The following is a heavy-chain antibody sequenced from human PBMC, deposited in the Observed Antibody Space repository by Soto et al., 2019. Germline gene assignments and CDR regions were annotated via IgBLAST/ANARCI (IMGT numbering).Heavy chain of an antibody. CDR3: AREGCWLNWFDP. CDR1: GFTFSSYS. J-gene: IGHJ5*02. D-gene: IGHD5-12*01. Sequence: EVQLVESGGGLVQPGGSLRLSCAASGFTFSSYSMNWVRQAPVKGLEWVSYISSSSSTIYYADSVKGRFTISRDNAKNSLYLQMNSLRDEDTAVYYWAREGCWLNWFDPWGQGTLVTVSS. V-gene: IGHV3-48*02. CDR2: ISSSSSTI.